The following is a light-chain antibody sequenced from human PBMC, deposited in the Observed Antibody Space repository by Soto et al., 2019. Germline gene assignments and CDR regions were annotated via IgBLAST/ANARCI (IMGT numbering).Light chain of an antibody. J-gene: IGKJ1*01. V-gene: IGKV3-15*01. CDR1: QSVGNN. CDR3: QQCDNWPRT. Sequence: EIVLTQSPGTLSLSPGQRATLSCRASQSVGNNLAWYQQKPSQAPRLLIHGASTRATDIPARFSGSGSGTEFTLTISSLQSEDFAVYYCQQCDNWPRTFGQGTKVDI. CDR2: GAS.